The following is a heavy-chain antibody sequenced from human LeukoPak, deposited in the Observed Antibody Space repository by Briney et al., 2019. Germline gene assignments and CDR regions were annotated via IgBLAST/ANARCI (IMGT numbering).Heavy chain of an antibody. D-gene: IGHD3-3*01. CDR1: GFTFSNYW. Sequence: GGSLRLSCVASGFTFSNYWMSWLRQTPGKGLEWVANINEDETERYYVASVEGRFTVSRDNDKNSLYLQMNGLRAEDSVVFYCARARTATYNVFADFWGQGTLVTVSS. J-gene: IGHJ4*02. CDR2: INEDETER. V-gene: IGHV3-7*01. CDR3: ARARTATYNVFADF.